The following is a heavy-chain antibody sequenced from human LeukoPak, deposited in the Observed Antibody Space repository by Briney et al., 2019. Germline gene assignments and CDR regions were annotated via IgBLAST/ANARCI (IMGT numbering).Heavy chain of an antibody. V-gene: IGHV1-8*03. CDR2: MNPNNGDS. J-gene: IGHJ4*02. Sequence: ASVKVSCKASGYTFTNYHINWVRQAPGQGLEWMGWMNPNNGDSAYAQKFQGRVTITRDTSISTSYMELRSLRSDDTAVYFCARTTSFTASGYDYWGQGTLVTVSS. D-gene: IGHD6-25*01. CDR1: GYTFTNYH. CDR3: ARTTSFTASGYDY.